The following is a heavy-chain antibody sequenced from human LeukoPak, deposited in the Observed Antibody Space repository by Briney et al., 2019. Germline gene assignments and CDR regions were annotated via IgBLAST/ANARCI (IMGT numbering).Heavy chain of an antibody. D-gene: IGHD4-11*01. J-gene: IGHJ4*02. Sequence: SGTLSLTCAVSGGSISSSNWWSWVRQPPGKGLEWIASIYYSGGSYYNPSLKSRVTMSVDTSKNQFSLKLSSVTAADTAVYYCVRLDYSNFFDYWGQGNLVTVSS. CDR2: IYYSGGS. V-gene: IGHV4-4*02. CDR1: GGSISSSNW. CDR3: VRLDYSNFFDY.